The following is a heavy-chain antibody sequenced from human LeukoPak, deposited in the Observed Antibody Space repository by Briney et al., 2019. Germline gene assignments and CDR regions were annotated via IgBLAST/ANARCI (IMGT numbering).Heavy chain of an antibody. D-gene: IGHD2-2*01. CDR3: ARFPPSRSANWYFDL. J-gene: IGHJ2*01. V-gene: IGHV1-8*01. CDR1: GYTFTSYD. CDR2: MNPNSGNT. Sequence: ASVKVSCKVSGYTFTSYDINWVRQATGQGLEWMGWMNPNSGNTGYAQKFQGRVTMTRNTSISTAYMELSSLRSEDTAVYYCARFPPSRSANWYFDLWGRGTLVTVSS.